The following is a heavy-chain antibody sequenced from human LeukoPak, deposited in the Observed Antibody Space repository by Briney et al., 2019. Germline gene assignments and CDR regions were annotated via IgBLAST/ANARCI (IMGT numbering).Heavy chain of an antibody. CDR3: TTFYYDILTGYSTGKFDY. CDR2: INPNSGDT. V-gene: IGHV1-2*02. J-gene: IGHJ4*02. CDR1: GYTFTAYY. D-gene: IGHD3-9*01. Sequence: ASVKVSCKASGYTFTAYYIHWMRQAPGQGLEWMGWINPNSGDTNFKQKFQDRVTMTRDTSMNTVYMELSRLRSDDSAVYYCTTFYYDILTGYSTGKFDYWGQGTLVTVSS.